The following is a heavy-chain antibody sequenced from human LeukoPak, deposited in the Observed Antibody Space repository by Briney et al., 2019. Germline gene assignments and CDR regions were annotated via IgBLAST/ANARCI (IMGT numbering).Heavy chain of an antibody. J-gene: IGHJ4*02. CDR2: ISSSGSTI. V-gene: IGHV3-11*04. CDR3: ARDRRDGYNFFDY. Sequence: GGSLRLSCAASGFTFSDYYMSWIRQAPGKGLEWVSYISSSGSTIYYADSVKGRFTISRDNAKNTLYLQMNSLRAEDTAVYYCARDRRDGYNFFDYWGQGTLVTVSS. CDR1: GFTFSDYY. D-gene: IGHD5-24*01.